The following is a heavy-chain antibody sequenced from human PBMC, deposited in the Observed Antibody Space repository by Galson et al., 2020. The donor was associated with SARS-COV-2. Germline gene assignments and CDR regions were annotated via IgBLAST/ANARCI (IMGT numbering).Heavy chain of an antibody. CDR1: GGSFSDYN. CDR2: INHSGNT. D-gene: IGHD1-26*01. Sequence: SETLSLTCAVYGGSFSDYNWSWICQSPGKGLEWIGKINHSGNTNYNPSLKSRVTVSIDTSKSQFSLKLRSVTAADTAVYYCAREWDYWGQGTLVTVSS. CDR3: AREWDY. V-gene: IGHV4-34*01. J-gene: IGHJ4*02.